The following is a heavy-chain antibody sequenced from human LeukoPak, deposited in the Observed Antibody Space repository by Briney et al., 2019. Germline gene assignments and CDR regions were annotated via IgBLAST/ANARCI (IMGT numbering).Heavy chain of an antibody. CDR1: GYTFTSYY. Sequence: GSVKVSCKASGYTFTSYYMHWVRQAPGQGLEWMGIINPSGGSTSYAQKFQGRVTMTRDMSTSTVYMELSSLRAEDTAVYYCARVLRYCSGGNCYSGGLGYMDVWGKGTTVTISS. CDR3: ARVLRYCSGGNCYSGGLGYMDV. D-gene: IGHD2-15*01. CDR2: INPSGGST. J-gene: IGHJ6*03. V-gene: IGHV1-46*01.